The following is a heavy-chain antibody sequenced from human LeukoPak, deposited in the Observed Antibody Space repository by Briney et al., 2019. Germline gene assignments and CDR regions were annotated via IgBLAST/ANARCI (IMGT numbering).Heavy chain of an antibody. Sequence: GGSLRLSCAASGFTFSSYAMHGVRQAPGKGLEWVAVISYDGSNKYYADSVKGRFTISRDNSKNTLYLQMNSLRAEDTAVYYCARDYGEEMATNLYWGQGTLVTVSS. CDR2: ISYDGSNK. CDR1: GFTFSSYA. D-gene: IGHD5-24*01. CDR3: ARDYGEEMATNLY. V-gene: IGHV3-30-3*01. J-gene: IGHJ4*02.